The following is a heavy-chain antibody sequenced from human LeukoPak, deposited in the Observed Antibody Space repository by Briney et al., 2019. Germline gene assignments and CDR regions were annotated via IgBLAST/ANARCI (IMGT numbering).Heavy chain of an antibody. Sequence: SETLSLTCAVYGGSFSGYYWSWIRQPPGKGLEWIGEINHSGSTNYNPSLKSRVTISVDTSKNQFSLKLSSVTAADTAVYYCARCYIVVSTYNWFDPWGQGTLVTVSS. D-gene: IGHD3-22*01. CDR1: GGSFSGYY. CDR3: ARCYIVVSTYNWFDP. V-gene: IGHV4-34*01. CDR2: INHSGST. J-gene: IGHJ5*02.